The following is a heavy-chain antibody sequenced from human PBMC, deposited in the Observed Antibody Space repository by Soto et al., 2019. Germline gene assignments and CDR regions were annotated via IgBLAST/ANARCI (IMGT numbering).Heavy chain of an antibody. V-gene: IGHV3-7*03. CDR1: GFTFSSYW. CDR2: IKQDGSER. Sequence: EVQLVESGGGLVQPGGSLRLSCAASGFTFSSYWMSWVRQAPGKGLEWVANIKQDGSERYYVDSGKGRFTISRDNAKNSLYLQMNSLRAEDTAVYYCARETLGYCSGGSCYSGGTFDYWGQGTLVTVS. CDR3: ARETLGYCSGGSCYSGGTFDY. D-gene: IGHD2-15*01. J-gene: IGHJ4*02.